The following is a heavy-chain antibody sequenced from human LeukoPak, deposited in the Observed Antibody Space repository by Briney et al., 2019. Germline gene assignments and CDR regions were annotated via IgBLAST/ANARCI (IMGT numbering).Heavy chain of an antibody. V-gene: IGHV4-30-2*01. CDR2: IYHSGGT. Sequence: SETLSLTCTVSGGSISSGGYYWSWIRQPPGKGLEWIGYIYHSGGTYYNPSLKSRVTISVDRSKNQFSLKLSSVTAADTAVYYCARETSERSWWWSTVYNWFDPWGQGTLVTVSS. CDR3: ARETSERSWWWSTVYNWFDP. D-gene: IGHD2-8*02. CDR1: GGSISSGGYY. J-gene: IGHJ5*02.